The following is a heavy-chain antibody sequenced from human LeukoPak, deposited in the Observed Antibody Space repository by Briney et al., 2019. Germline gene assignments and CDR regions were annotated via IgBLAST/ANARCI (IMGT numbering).Heavy chain of an antibody. D-gene: IGHD3-10*01. CDR1: GYTFTSYG. CDR2: ISAYNGNT. Sequence: GASVKVSCKASGYTFTSYGISWVRQAPGQGLEWMGWISAYNGNTNYAQKLQGRVTMTTDTSTSTAYMELRSLRSDDTAVYYCARVFPPTSSGSYDYWGQGTLVTVSS. J-gene: IGHJ4*02. V-gene: IGHV1-18*01. CDR3: ARVFPPTSSGSYDY.